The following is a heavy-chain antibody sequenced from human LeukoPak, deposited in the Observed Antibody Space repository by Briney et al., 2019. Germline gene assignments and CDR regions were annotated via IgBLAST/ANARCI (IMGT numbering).Heavy chain of an antibody. CDR2: IFQGGTT. CDR1: GYSIRSGFY. V-gene: IGHV4-38-2*02. J-gene: IGHJ5*02. D-gene: IGHD2-2*01. CDR3: AGTRYCSSASCQTTAP. Sequence: PSETLSLTCTVSGYSIRSGFYWGWIRQAPGKGLEWIGSIFQGGTTFYNPSLKSRVIISVDTSKNQFSLKLNSVTAADTAVYYCAGTRYCSSASCQTTAPWGQGTLVTVSS.